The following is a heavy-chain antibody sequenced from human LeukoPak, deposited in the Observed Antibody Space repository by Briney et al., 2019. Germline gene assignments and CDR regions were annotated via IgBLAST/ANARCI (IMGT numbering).Heavy chain of an antibody. V-gene: IGHV4-34*01. Sequence: SETLSLTCAVYGGPFSGYYWSWIRQPPGKGLEWIGEINHSGSTNYNPSLKSRVTISVDTSKNQFSLKLSSVTAADTAVYYCATSPSGSRDYWGQGTLVTVSS. CDR1: GGPFSGYY. CDR3: ATSPSGSRDY. J-gene: IGHJ4*02. CDR2: INHSGST. D-gene: IGHD1-26*01.